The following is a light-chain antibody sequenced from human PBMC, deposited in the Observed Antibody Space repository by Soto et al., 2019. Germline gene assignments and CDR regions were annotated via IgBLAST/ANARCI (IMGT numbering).Light chain of an antibody. CDR2: WAS. J-gene: IGKJ4*01. CDR3: QQYDTALT. CDR1: QSVLLTSNNKNY. V-gene: IGKV4-1*01. Sequence: DIVMTQSPDSLAVSLGEMATINCKSSQSVLLTSNNKNYLAWYQQKPGQPPKVLISWASPRESGVPDRFSGSLSGTDFTLTITIVQAEDVAVYYFQQYDTALTFGWGSKVPTK.